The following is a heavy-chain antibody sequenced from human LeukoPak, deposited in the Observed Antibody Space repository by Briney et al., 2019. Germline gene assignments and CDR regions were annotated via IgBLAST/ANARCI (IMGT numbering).Heavy chain of an antibody. CDR2: MNPHSGKT. D-gene: IGHD5-24*01. V-gene: IGHV1-8*01. Sequence: ASVQVSCKASGYNVIAFDIHWVRQATGQGPKWMGWMNPHSGKTAYAQKFQGRVTMTRDISINTAYMELSGLRSEDTAVYYCARGRTQMAAVLGHWGQGSLVTVSS. J-gene: IGHJ5*02. CDR1: GYNVIAFD. CDR3: ARGRTQMAAVLGH.